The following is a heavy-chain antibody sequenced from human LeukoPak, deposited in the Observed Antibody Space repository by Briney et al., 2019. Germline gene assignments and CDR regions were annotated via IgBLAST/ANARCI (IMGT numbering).Heavy chain of an antibody. D-gene: IGHD3-16*01. CDR1: GFTFSGSA. CDR2: IRSKANSYAT. Sequence: GGALRLSCAAPGFTFSGSAMHWVRQASGKGLEWVGRIRSKANSYATAYAASVKGRFTISRDDSKNTAYLQMNSLKTEDTAVYYCTRHLVSAYPDYYMDVWGKGTTVTVSS. CDR3: TRHLVSAYPDYYMDV. V-gene: IGHV3-73*01. J-gene: IGHJ6*03.